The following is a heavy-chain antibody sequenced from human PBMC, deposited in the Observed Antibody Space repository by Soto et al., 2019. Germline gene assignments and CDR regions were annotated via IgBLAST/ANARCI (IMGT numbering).Heavy chain of an antibody. CDR2: VYYGGST. Sequence: SETLSLTCTVSGDSIRSYYWTWVRQPPGRGLEWIGHVYYGGSTNYNPSLQSRVTISLDTSKNQFSLRLTSMTAADAAVYYCAGEGALATFGVVWGQGTRVTVS. V-gene: IGHV4-59*01. CDR1: GDSIRSYY. CDR3: AGEGALATFGVV. D-gene: IGHD3-3*01. J-gene: IGHJ4*02.